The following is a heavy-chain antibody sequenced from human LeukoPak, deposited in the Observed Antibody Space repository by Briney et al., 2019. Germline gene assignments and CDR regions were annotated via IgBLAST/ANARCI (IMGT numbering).Heavy chain of an antibody. D-gene: IGHD6-13*01. CDR2: IYYSGST. CDR1: GGSISSYY. V-gene: IGHV4-59*01. J-gene: IGHJ3*01. Sequence: SETLSLTCTVSGGSISSYYWSWIRQPPGKGLEWIGHIYYSGSTNYSPSLKSRVTISVDTSKNQFSLKLSSVSAADTAVYYCATSLYSNGWYSFDFWGQGTMVTVSS. CDR3: ATSLYSNGWYSFDF.